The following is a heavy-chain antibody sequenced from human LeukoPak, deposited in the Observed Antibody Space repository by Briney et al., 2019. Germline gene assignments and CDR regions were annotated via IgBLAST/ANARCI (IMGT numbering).Heavy chain of an antibody. CDR1: AYTFTSYG. D-gene: IGHD6-13*01. Sequence: ASVKVSYKASAYTFTSYGISWVRQAPGHGLEWMGWISAYSGNTNYAQKLQGKVTMTTDTSTKTAYMALRSLRSDDTAVYYCARLRAAATSGMDVWGQGTTVTVSS. CDR3: ARLRAAATSGMDV. J-gene: IGHJ6*02. CDR2: ISAYSGNT. V-gene: IGHV1-18*01.